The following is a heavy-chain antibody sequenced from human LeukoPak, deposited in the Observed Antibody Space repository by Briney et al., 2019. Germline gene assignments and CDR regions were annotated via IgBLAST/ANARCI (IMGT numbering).Heavy chain of an antibody. V-gene: IGHV4-39*07. CDR2: INHSGST. Sequence: SETLSLTCIVSGGSVSSGSYYWSWIRQPPGKGLEWIGEINHSGSTNYNPSLKSRVTISVDTSKNQFSLKLSSVTAADTAVYYCARGLGIAVAGAIDYWGQGTLVTVSS. CDR3: ARGLGIAVAGAIDY. D-gene: IGHD6-19*01. CDR1: GGSVSSGSYY. J-gene: IGHJ4*02.